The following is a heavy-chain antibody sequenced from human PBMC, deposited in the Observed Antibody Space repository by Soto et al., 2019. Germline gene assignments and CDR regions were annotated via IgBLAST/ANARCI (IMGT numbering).Heavy chain of an antibody. V-gene: IGHV4-30-4*01. CDR3: ATMGATTGSYYFEY. J-gene: IGHJ4*02. D-gene: IGHD1-26*01. CDR2: ISYTGSA. Sequence: QVQLQESGPGLVKPSQTLSLTCTVSGGSIGSGVYFWSWIRQPPGKGLEWIGFISYTGSAYYNPSLKSRVAISVDPSKNQFSLKLTSVTAADAAVYYCATMGATTGSYYFEYWGQGTLVTVSS. CDR1: GGSIGSGVYF.